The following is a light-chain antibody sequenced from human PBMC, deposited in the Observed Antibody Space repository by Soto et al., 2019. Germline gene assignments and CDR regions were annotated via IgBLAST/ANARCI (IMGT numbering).Light chain of an antibody. CDR3: QQSYSAPHMYT. CDR2: AAS. V-gene: IGKV1-39*01. Sequence: DIQMTQSPSSLSASVGDRVTITCRASQSISNSLNWYQQKPGKAPDLLIYAASNLQSGVPSRFSGSGSGTDYTLTISSLQPEHFATYYCQQSYSAPHMYTFGQGTKLEIK. CDR1: QSISNS. J-gene: IGKJ2*01.